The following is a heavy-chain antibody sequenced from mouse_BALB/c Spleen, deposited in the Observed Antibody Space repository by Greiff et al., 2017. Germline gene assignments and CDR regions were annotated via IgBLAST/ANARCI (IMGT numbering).Heavy chain of an antibody. J-gene: IGHJ3*01. CDR3: TRPPNYGNYVWFAY. CDR2: IYPGDGDT. D-gene: IGHD2-1*01. Sequence: VQLQQSGAELARPGASVKLSCKASGYTFTSYWMQWVKQRPGQGLEWIGAIYPGDGDTRYTQKFKGKATLTADKSSSTAYMQLSSLASEDSAVYYCTRPPNYGNYVWFAYWGQGTLVTVSA. CDR1: GYTFTSYW. V-gene: IGHV1-87*01.